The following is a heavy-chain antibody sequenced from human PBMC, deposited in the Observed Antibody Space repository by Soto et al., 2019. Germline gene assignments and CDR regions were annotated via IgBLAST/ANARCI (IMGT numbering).Heavy chain of an antibody. CDR1: GFTLSSYS. CDR3: ARDKTVMLSSLDY. D-gene: IGHD3-16*01. CDR2: ISSSSRTI. V-gene: IGHV3-48*01. Sequence: PGGSLRLSCAASGFTLSSYSMNWVRQTPGKGLEWVSFISSSSRTIYYADSVKGRFTASRDNAKNSLYLQMNSLRAEDTALYFCARDKTVMLSSLDYWGHGILVTVSS. J-gene: IGHJ4*01.